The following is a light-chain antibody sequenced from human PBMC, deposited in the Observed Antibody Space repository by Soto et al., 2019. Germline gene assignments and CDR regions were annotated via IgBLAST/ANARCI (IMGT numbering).Light chain of an antibody. CDR1: QSVRSN. V-gene: IGKV3-15*01. CDR3: QQYHNWPA. J-gene: IGKJ1*01. CDR2: DAS. Sequence: EIVMTQSPVTLSVSPGERATLSCRASQSVRSNLAWYQQKPGQAPRLLMYDASTRATGIPARFSGSGSGTEFTLTISSLQSEDFAVYYCQQYHNWPAFGQGTKV.